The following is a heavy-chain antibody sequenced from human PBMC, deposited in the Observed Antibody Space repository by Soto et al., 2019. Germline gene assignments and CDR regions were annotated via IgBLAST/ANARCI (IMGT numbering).Heavy chain of an antibody. CDR1: GFTFSSYA. D-gene: IGHD3-9*01. J-gene: IGHJ4*02. CDR3: AKDPEDDILTGQDY. Sequence: GGSLRLSCAASGFTFSSYAMSWVRQAPGKGLEWVSAISGSGGSTYYADSVKGRFTISRDNSKNTLYLQMNSLRAEDTAVYYCAKDPEDDILTGQDYWGQGTLVTVSS. CDR2: ISGSGGST. V-gene: IGHV3-23*01.